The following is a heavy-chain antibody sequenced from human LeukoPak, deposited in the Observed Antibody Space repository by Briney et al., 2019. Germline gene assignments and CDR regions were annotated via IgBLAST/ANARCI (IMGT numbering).Heavy chain of an antibody. J-gene: IGHJ4*02. D-gene: IGHD6-13*01. CDR1: GFTFFSYE. CDR3: ARALPSSWYFFDY. Sequence: GGSLKLSYAASGFTFFSYEMYWVRQAPGKGLEWVSYISSSATTKYYADSVKGRFTISRDNAKSSLYLQMNSLRVDDTAVYYCARALPSSWYFFDYWGQGALVTVSS. V-gene: IGHV3-48*03. CDR2: ISSSATTK.